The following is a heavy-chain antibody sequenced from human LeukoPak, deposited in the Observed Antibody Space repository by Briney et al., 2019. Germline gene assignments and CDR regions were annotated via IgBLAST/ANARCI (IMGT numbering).Heavy chain of an antibody. CDR2: IYTSGST. CDR3: ARVSNGGGPPSSYFDY. D-gene: IGHD2-8*02. CDR1: GGSFSGYY. V-gene: IGHV4-59*10. J-gene: IGHJ4*02. Sequence: SETLSLTCAVYGGSFSGYYWSWIRQPAGKGLEWIGRIYTSGSTNYNPSLKSRVTMSVDTSKNQFSLKLSSVTAADTAVYYCARVSNGGGPPSSYFDYWGQGTLVTVSS.